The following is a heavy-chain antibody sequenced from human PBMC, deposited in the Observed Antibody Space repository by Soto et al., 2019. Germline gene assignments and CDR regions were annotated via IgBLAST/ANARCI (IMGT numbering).Heavy chain of an antibody. CDR1: GFTFSAYA. J-gene: IGHJ4*02. CDR3: ARQDYSTTWYLKY. V-gene: IGHV3-23*01. D-gene: IGHD6-13*01. CDR2: ISDSGGAT. Sequence: EVQLLESGGGVVQPGGSLRLSCAASGFTFSAYAMSWVRQAPGKGLEWVSVISDSGGATYYADSVKGLFTISRDNSKNTLYLQMNSLRAEDTAVYYCARQDYSTTWYLKYWGQGTLVTVSS.